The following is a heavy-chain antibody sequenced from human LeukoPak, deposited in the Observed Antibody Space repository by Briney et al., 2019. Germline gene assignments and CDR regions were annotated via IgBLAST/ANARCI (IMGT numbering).Heavy chain of an antibody. CDR3: ARDRDDSSGYYRETLFDY. CDR1: GYTFTSYG. CDR2: ISAYNGNT. J-gene: IGHJ4*02. V-gene: IGHV1-18*01. D-gene: IGHD3-22*01. Sequence: ASVKVSCKASGYTFTSYGISWVRQAPGQGLEWMGWISAYNGNTNYAQKLQGRVTMTTDTSTSTAYMELRSLRSDDTAVYYCARDRDDSSGYYRETLFDYWGQGTLVTVSS.